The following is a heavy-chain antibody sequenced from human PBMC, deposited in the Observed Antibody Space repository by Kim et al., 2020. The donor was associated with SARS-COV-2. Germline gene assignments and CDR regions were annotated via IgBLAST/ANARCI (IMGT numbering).Heavy chain of an antibody. D-gene: IGHD3-10*01. CDR1: GFTFSSYG. CDR2: ISYDGSNK. V-gene: IGHV3-30*18. J-gene: IGHJ6*02. Sequence: GGSLRLSCAASGFTFSSYGMHWVRQAPGKGLEWVAVISYDGSNKYYADSVKGRFTISRDNSKNTLYLQMNSLRAEDTAVYYCAKAQVRGVIIRSYYYYGMDVWGQGNTVTVSS. CDR3: AKAQVRGVIIRSYYYYGMDV.